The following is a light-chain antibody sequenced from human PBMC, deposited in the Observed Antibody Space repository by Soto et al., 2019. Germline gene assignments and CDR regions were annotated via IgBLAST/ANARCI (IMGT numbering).Light chain of an antibody. Sequence: EIVLTQSPGTLSLSPWERATLSCRASQNVRSNFLAWYQQKPGQAPRLFIYGASSRVTGIPDRFSGSGSGTEFTLTISSLQSEDCAVYYCQQYDDWPPMYTVGQGTKVDI. V-gene: IGKV3-20*01. CDR2: GAS. CDR3: QQYDDWPPMYT. J-gene: IGKJ2*01. CDR1: QNVRSNF.